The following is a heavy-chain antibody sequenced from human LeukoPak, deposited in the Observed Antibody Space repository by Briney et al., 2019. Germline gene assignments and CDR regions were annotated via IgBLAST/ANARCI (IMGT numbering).Heavy chain of an antibody. CDR1: GFTFSSYA. CDR2: ISGSGSST. D-gene: IGHD3-10*01. Sequence: GGSLRLSCAASGFTFSSYAMSWVRQAPGKGLEWVSAISGSGSSTYYAASVKGRFTISRDNSKNTLYLQMNGLRAEDTAVYYCVRERYHGSGAPRYDYWGQGTLVTVSS. CDR3: VRERYHGSGAPRYDY. J-gene: IGHJ4*02. V-gene: IGHV3-23*01.